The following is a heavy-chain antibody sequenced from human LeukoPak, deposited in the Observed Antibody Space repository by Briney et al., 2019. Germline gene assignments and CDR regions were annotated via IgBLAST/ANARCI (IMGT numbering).Heavy chain of an antibody. CDR1: GFTFSSHS. V-gene: IGHV3-74*03. CDR3: ASLSDY. J-gene: IGHJ4*02. Sequence: GGSLRLSCAASGFTFSSHSMHWVRQAPGKGLVWVLHINNDGSRTTYADSVKGRFTISRDNAKNTLYLQMNSLRAEDTAVYYCASLSDYWGQGTLVTVSS. CDR2: INNDGSRT.